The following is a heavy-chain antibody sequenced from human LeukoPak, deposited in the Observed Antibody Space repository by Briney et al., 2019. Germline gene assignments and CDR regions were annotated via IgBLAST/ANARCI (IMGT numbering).Heavy chain of an antibody. Sequence: GGSLRLSCAASGFTVSSNFMSWVRQAPGKGLEWVSVIYGGGGTYYSDSVKGRFTISRDTSKNTVYLQMNSLRAEDTAVYYCAKVRVGTAHFDYWGQGTLVTGSS. J-gene: IGHJ4*02. V-gene: IGHV3-53*01. CDR3: AKVRVGTAHFDY. CDR1: GFTVSSNF. D-gene: IGHD2-15*01. CDR2: IYGGGGT.